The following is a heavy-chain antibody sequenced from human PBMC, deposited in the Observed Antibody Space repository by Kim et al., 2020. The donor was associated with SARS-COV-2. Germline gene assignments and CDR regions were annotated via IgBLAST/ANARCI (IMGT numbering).Heavy chain of an antibody. J-gene: IGHJ4*01. Sequence: SETLSLTCAVYGGSFSGYYWSWIRQPPGKGLEWIGEINHSGSTNYNPSLKSRVTISVDTSKNQFSLKLSSVTAADTAVYYCARGSIVLMVYAIRGLDYWG. V-gene: IGHV4-34*01. CDR3: ARGSIVLMVYAIRGLDY. CDR1: GGSFSGYY. CDR2: INHSGST. D-gene: IGHD2-8*01.